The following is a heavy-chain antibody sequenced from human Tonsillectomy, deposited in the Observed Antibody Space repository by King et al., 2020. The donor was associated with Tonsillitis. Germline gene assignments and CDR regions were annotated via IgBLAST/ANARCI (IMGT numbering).Heavy chain of an antibody. CDR3: SRETWVYGS. CDR1: GYTFTDYH. CDR2: INCNSGST. D-gene: IGHD5-24*01. V-gene: IGHV1-2*02. J-gene: IGHJ5*02. Sequence: VQLVESGTEVKVPGASVTVSCKASGYTFTDYHIHWIRQATGQGLEWMGWINCNSGSTNYAQNLQGRVTLTRDTSTNTAYMDLRSLRSDDTAIYYCSRETWVYGSWGQGTLVTVSS.